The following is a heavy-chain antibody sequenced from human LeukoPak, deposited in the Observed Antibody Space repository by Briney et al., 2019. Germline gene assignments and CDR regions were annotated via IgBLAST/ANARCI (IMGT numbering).Heavy chain of an antibody. CDR3: ARDLVYDSSGYYYGGAFDI. CDR1: GGSISSYY. J-gene: IGHJ3*02. V-gene: IGHV4-59*01. CDR2: IYYSGST. Sequence: SETLSLTCTVSGGSISSYYWSWIRQPPGKGPEWIGYIYYSGSTNYNPSLKSRVTISVDTSKNQFSLKLSSVTAADTAVYYCARDLVYDSSGYYYGGAFDIWGQGTMVTVSS. D-gene: IGHD3-22*01.